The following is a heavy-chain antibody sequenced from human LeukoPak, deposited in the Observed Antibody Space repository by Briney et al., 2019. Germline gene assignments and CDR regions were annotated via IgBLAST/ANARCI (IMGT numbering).Heavy chain of an antibody. CDR1: GYSISSGYY. CDR2: IYHSGST. CDR3: ARGDLSYDSSGD. D-gene: IGHD3-22*01. Sequence: PSETLSLTCTVSGYSISSGYYWGWIRQPPGKGLEWIGSIYHSGSTYYNPSLKSRVTISVDTSKNRFSLKLSSVTAADTAVYYCARGDLSYDSSGDWGQGTLVTVSS. J-gene: IGHJ4*02. V-gene: IGHV4-38-2*02.